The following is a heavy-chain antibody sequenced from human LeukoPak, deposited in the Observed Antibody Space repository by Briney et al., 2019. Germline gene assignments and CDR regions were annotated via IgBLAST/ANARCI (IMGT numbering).Heavy chain of an antibody. D-gene: IGHD3-10*01. CDR2: IYYSGST. V-gene: IGHV4-31*11. CDR1: GGSISSGGYS. J-gene: IGHJ4*02. Sequence: SETLSLTCAVSGGSISSGGYSWSWIRQPPGKGLEWIGYIYYSGSTYYNPSLKSRVTISVDTSKNQFSLKLSSVTAADTAVYYCARDHMVRQPLWGQGTLVTVSS. CDR3: ARDHMVRQPL.